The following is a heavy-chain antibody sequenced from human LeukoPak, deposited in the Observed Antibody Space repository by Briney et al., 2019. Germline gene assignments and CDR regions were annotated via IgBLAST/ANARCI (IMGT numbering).Heavy chain of an antibody. Sequence: GGSLRLSCAASGFTFSDYYMSWIRQAPGKGLEWVSYISSSGSTIYYADSVKGRFTISRDNAKNSLYLQMNSLRAEDTAVYYCANAQQLPQRAYYYYGMDVWGRGTTVTVSS. CDR3: ANAQQLPQRAYYYYGMDV. CDR1: GFTFSDYY. CDR2: ISSSGSTI. J-gene: IGHJ6*02. D-gene: IGHD6-13*01. V-gene: IGHV3-11*01.